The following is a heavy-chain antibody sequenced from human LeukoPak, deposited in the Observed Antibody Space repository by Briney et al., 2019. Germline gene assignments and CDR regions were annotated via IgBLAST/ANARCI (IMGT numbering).Heavy chain of an antibody. CDR3: AKINFWSGYNFDY. Sequence: SGGSLRLSCAASGFTFSSYAMSWVRQAPGKGLEWVSAISGSGGSTYYADSVKGRFTISRDNSKNTLYLQMNSLRAEDTAVYYCAKINFWSGYNFDYWGQGTLVTVSS. J-gene: IGHJ4*02. D-gene: IGHD3-3*01. CDR2: ISGSGGST. V-gene: IGHV3-23*01. CDR1: GFTFSSYA.